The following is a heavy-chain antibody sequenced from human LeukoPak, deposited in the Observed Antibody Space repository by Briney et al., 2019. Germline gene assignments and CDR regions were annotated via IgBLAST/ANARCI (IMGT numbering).Heavy chain of an antibody. CDR3: AKDIGGLARGGAFDV. CDR1: GFTFNTYG. CDR2: IRYDGSDK. Sequence: PGGSLRLSCAASGFTFNTYGMHWVRQAPGKGLEWVAFIRYDGSDKYYGGSVKGRFTISRDNSKNTLSLQVNSLRPEDTGVYYCAKDIGGLARGGAFDVWGQGTMVSVSS. V-gene: IGHV3-30*02. D-gene: IGHD3-10*01. J-gene: IGHJ3*01.